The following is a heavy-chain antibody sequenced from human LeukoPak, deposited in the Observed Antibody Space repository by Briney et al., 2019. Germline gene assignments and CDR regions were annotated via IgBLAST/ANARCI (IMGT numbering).Heavy chain of an antibody. D-gene: IGHD3-10*01. CDR1: GGSISTYY. Sequence: SETLSLTCTVSGGSISTYYWSWIRQPPGKGLEWIGYIYYSGSTNYNPSLKGRVTISVDTSKNQFSLKLSSVTAADTAVYYCARVRGSGSYVLDWGQGTLVTVSS. CDR3: ARVRGSGSYVLD. J-gene: IGHJ4*02. CDR2: IYYSGST. V-gene: IGHV4-59*08.